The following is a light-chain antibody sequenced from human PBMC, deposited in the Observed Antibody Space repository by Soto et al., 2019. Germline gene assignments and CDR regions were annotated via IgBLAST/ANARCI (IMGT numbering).Light chain of an antibody. J-gene: IGLJ1*01. Sequence: QSALTQPASVSGSPGQSITISCTGTSSDIGGYDCVSWYQQHPGKAPKLMIYNVSNRPSGVSNRFSGSKSGNTASLTISGLHAEDEVDYYCSSYRSSGHSYVFGTGTKLTVL. CDR3: SSYRSSGHSYV. CDR1: SSDIGGYDC. CDR2: NVS. V-gene: IGLV2-14*01.